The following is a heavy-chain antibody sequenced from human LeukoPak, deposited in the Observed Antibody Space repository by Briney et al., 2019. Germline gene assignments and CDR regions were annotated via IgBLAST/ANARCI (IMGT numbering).Heavy chain of an antibody. V-gene: IGHV3-30-3*01. Sequence: PGRSLRLSCAASGFTFSSYAMHWVRQAPGKGPEWVAVISYDGSNKYYADSVKGRFTISRDNSKNTLYLQMNSLRAEDTAVYYCARELSTGWGQGTLVTVSS. CDR2: ISYDGSNK. CDR1: GFTFSSYA. D-gene: IGHD4-17*01. CDR3: ARELSTG. J-gene: IGHJ4*02.